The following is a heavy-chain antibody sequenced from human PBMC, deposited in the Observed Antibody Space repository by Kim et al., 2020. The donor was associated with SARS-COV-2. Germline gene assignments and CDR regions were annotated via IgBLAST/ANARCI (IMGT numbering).Heavy chain of an antibody. D-gene: IGHD3-10*01. J-gene: IGHJ3*02. CDR3: ARPMVRGVVPDSFDI. Sequence: PSLKSRVTISVDTSKNQFSLKLSSVTAADTAVYYCARPMVRGVVPDSFDIWGQGTMVTVSS. V-gene: IGHV4-39*07.